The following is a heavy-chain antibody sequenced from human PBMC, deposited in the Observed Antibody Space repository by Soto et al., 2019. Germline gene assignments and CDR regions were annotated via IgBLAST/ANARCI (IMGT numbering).Heavy chain of an antibody. V-gene: IGHV4-31*03. CDR2: IYYSGST. CDR3: ARLSQWGDWFDP. D-gene: IGHD1-26*01. CDR1: GGSISSGGYY. Sequence: SETLSLTCTVSGGSISSGGYYWSWIRQHPGKGLEWIGYIYYSGSTYYNPSLKSRVTISVDTSKNQLSLKLSSVTAADTAVYYCARLSQWGDWFDPWGQGTLVTVSS. J-gene: IGHJ5*02.